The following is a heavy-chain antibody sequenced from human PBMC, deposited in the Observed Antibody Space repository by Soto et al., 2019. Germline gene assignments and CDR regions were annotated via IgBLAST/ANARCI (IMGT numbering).Heavy chain of an antibody. Sequence: QVQLVQSGAEVKKHGASVKVSCKASGYTFTSYGITWVRQAPGQGLEWMGWISTYNGNTNFTQKLQGRVTMTTDTSTSTAYMELRSLGSDDTAVYYCARDREYNWNYNWFDPWGQGTLVTVSS. CDR2: ISTYNGNT. V-gene: IGHV1-18*01. CDR1: GYTFTSYG. CDR3: ARDREYNWNYNWFDP. J-gene: IGHJ5*02. D-gene: IGHD1-7*01.